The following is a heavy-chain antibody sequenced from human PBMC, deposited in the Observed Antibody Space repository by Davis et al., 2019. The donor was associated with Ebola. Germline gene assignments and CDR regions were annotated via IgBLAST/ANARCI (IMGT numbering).Heavy chain of an antibody. CDR2: IYYRGTT. CDR3: ARHPYRYFDY. D-gene: IGHD3-16*02. Sequence: MPSETLSLTCAVYGGSFSGYYWSWIRQHPGKGLEWIGYIYYRGTTYYNPSLKSRLTISGDMSKNQFSLKLSSVTAADTAVYYCARHPYRYFDYWGQGILVTVSS. CDR1: GGSFSGYY. V-gene: IGHV4-31*11. J-gene: IGHJ4*02.